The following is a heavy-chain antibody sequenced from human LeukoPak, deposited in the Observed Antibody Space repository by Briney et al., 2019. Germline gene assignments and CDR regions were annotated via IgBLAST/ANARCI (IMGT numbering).Heavy chain of an antibody. D-gene: IGHD2-2*01. Sequence: KPSETLSLTCAVYGGSFSGYYWSWIRQPPGKGLEWIGEINHSGSTNYNPSLKSRVTISVDTSKNQFSLKLSSVTAADTAVYYCASVYCSSTSCYLGYFDYWGQEPWSPSPQ. V-gene: IGHV4-34*01. CDR3: ASVYCSSTSCYLGYFDY. CDR2: INHSGST. J-gene: IGHJ4*01. CDR1: GGSFSGYY.